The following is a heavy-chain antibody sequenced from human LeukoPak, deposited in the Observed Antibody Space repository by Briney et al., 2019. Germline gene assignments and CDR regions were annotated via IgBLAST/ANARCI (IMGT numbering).Heavy chain of an antibody. CDR2: VNLDGRRT. Sequence: GGSLRLSCAASGFSFGSFCMHWVRQVPGKGLMWVARVNLDGRRTSYAEFVQGRFTISRDNARLTVYPQMNSLRAEDTAVYYCVRDVLGDRDGFFEYWGQGPLVTVST. J-gene: IGHJ4*02. V-gene: IGHV3-74*01. D-gene: IGHD5-24*01. CDR3: VRDVLGDRDGFFEY. CDR1: GFSFGSFC.